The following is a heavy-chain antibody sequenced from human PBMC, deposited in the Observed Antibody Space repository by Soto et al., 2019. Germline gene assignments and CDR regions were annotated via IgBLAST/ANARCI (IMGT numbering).Heavy chain of an antibody. CDR3: ARDGGAGRDSRGHYYYGMDV. J-gene: IGHJ6*02. CDR2: IWYDGSNK. D-gene: IGHD6-19*01. Sequence: QVQLVASGGGVVQPGRSLRLSCAASGFTFSSYGMHWVRQAPGKGLEWVAVIWYDGSNKYYADSVKGRFTISRDNSKNTLYLQMNSLRAEDTAVYYCARDGGAGRDSRGHYYYGMDVWGQGTTVTVSS. V-gene: IGHV3-33*01. CDR1: GFTFSSYG.